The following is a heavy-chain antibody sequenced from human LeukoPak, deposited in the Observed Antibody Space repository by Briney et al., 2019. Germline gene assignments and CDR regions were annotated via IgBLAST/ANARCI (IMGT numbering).Heavy chain of an antibody. CDR3: ARDRSSWGIDP. CDR1: GYTFTSYG. CDR2: ISAYNGNT. D-gene: IGHD6-13*01. Sequence: ASVTVSFTASGYTFTSYGISWVRQAPGQGLEWMGWISAYNGNTNYAQKLQGRVTMTTDTSTSTAYMELRSLRSDDTAVYYCARDRSSWGIDPWGQGTLVTVSS. V-gene: IGHV1-18*01. J-gene: IGHJ5*02.